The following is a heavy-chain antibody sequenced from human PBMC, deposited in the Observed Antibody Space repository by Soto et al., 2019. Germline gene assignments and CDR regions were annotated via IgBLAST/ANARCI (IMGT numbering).Heavy chain of an antibody. Sequence: GGSLRLSCLASGFPFISYSMDWVRQAPGKGLEWVAVISYNGSNKYYADSVKGRFTISRDNSKNTVYLQMNSLRAEDTAVYYCAKDRPDYYDSRWYFDYWGQGTLVTVSS. V-gene: IGHV3-30*18. D-gene: IGHD3-22*01. CDR3: AKDRPDYYDSRWYFDY. J-gene: IGHJ4*02. CDR1: GFPFISYS. CDR2: ISYNGSNK.